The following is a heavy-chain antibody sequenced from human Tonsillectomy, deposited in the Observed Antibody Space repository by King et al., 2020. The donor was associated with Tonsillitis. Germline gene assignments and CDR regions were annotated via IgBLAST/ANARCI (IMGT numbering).Heavy chain of an antibody. CDR1: GGTFNSYA. J-gene: IGHJ4*02. CDR2: FIPIFGAA. Sequence: VQLVQSGAEVKKPGSSVKVSCKASGGTFNSYAISWVRQAPGQGLEWMGGFIPIFGAATYAQKFQGRVTMTADESTSTAYMELSSLRSEDTAVYYCARARPGSSSWFHFDYWGQGTLVTVSS. CDR3: ARARPGSSSWFHFDY. D-gene: IGHD6-13*01. V-gene: IGHV1-69*12.